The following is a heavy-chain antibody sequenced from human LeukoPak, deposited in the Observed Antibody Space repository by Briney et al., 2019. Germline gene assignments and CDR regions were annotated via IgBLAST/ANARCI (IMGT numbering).Heavy chain of an antibody. D-gene: IGHD2-15*01. V-gene: IGHV1-18*04. J-gene: IGHJ4*02. CDR2: ITASESKT. CDR1: GYTFSNYG. CDR3: AIDPPGGGGSCYSTDTTLDY. Sequence: ASVKLSCTASGYTFSNYGISWVRQAPGQGLEYMGWITASESKTKYAQKLHGRPTVTTDTTTSTAYMELTSLRSDCTAVYYWAIDPPGGGGSCYSTDTTLDYWGQRTLVTVPS.